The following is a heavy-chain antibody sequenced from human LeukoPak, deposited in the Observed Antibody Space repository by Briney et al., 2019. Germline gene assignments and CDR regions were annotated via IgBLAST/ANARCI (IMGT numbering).Heavy chain of an antibody. CDR1: GGSISSDAYF. J-gene: IGHJ4*02. V-gene: IGHV4-31*03. CDR2: IYYSGST. CDR3: ARTSIATRHFDY. D-gene: IGHD6-6*01. Sequence: SQTLSLTCTVSGGSISSDAYFWSWIRQHPGKGLEWIGYIYYSGSTYYNPSLKSRFTISVDTSKNQFSLKLSSVTAADTAVYYCARTSIATRHFDYWGQGTLVTVSS.